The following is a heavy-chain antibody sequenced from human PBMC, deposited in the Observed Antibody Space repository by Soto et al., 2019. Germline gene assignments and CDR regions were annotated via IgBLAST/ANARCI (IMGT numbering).Heavy chain of an antibody. D-gene: IGHD5-12*01. CDR3: AAEPYSGYDLYYYYGMDV. Sequence: TSVKVSCKASGFTFTSSAVQWVRQARGQRLEWIGWIVVGSGNTNYAQKFQERVTITRDMSTSTAYMELSSLRSEDTAVYYCAAEPYSGYDLYYYYGMDVWGQGTTVTVS. CDR2: IVVGSGNT. J-gene: IGHJ6*02. V-gene: IGHV1-58*01. CDR1: GFTFTSSA.